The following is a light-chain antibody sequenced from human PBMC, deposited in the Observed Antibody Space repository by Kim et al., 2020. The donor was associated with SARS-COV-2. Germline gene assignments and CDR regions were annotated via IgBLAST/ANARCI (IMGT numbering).Light chain of an antibody. J-gene: IGKJ5*01. CDR3: QQRTDWPIT. Sequence: LSPGERATLSCRASQNIHSYLAWFQQKPGQAPRLLIYDASVRAAGIPARFSGSGSGTDFTLTISSLEPEDFAVYYCQQRTDWPITFGQGTRLEIK. V-gene: IGKV3-11*01. CDR1: QNIHSY. CDR2: DAS.